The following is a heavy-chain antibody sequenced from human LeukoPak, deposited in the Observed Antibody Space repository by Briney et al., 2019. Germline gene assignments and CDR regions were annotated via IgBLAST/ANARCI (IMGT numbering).Heavy chain of an antibody. CDR1: GGSFSGYY. V-gene: IGHV4-34*01. Sequence: PSETLSLTCAVYGGSFSGYYWSWIRQPPGKGLEWIGEINHSGSTNYNPSLKSRVTISVDTSKNQFSLKLSSVTAADTAVYYCARDGPGSKQILKRDAFDIWGQGTMVTVSS. CDR3: ARDGPGSKQILKRDAFDI. CDR2: INHSGST. J-gene: IGHJ3*02. D-gene: IGHD3-10*01.